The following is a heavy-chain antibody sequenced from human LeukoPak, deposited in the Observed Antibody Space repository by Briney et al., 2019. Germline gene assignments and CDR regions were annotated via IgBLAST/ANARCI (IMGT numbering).Heavy chain of an antibody. D-gene: IGHD3-16*01. CDR3: ARLDYRGGEALHFVY. CDR1: GGSLTNYY. V-gene: IGHV4-4*09. J-gene: IGHJ4*02. CDR2: IHSDGTT. Sequence: SETLSLTCSVSGGSLTNYYWGWVRQPPGKGLEYIGYIHSDGTTNYNPSLKSRVNLSLHTSRTRFSRRLSFVTAADPAVYFCARLDYRGGEALHFVYWGQGTLVAVSS.